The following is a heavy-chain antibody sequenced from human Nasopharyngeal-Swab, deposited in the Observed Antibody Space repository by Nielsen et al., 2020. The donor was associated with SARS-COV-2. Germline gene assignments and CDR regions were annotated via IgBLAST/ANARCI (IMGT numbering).Heavy chain of an antibody. CDR3: ARHPTMVRGLRYYWYFDL. CDR1: GGSFSGHY. V-gene: IGHV4-34*01. Sequence: SETLSLTCAVYGGSFSGHYWSWIRQPPGKGLEWIGSIYYSGSTYYNPSLKSRVTISVDTSKNQFSLKLSSVTAADTAVYYCARHPTMVRGLRYYWYFDLWGRGTLVTVSS. J-gene: IGHJ2*01. D-gene: IGHD3-10*01. CDR2: IYYSGST.